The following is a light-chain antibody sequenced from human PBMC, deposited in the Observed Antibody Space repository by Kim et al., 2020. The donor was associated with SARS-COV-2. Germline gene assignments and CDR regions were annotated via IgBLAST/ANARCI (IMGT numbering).Light chain of an antibody. V-gene: IGLV3-1*01. J-gene: IGLJ1*01. CDR1: KLGDKF. CDR3: QAWDSNTGV. CDR2: QDN. Sequence: SYELTQPPSVSVSPGKTASITCSGDKLGDKFACWFQQKPGQSPVLVIYQDNKRPSGIPERFSGSNSGNTATLTISGTQAMDEADYYCQAWDSNTGVFGTG.